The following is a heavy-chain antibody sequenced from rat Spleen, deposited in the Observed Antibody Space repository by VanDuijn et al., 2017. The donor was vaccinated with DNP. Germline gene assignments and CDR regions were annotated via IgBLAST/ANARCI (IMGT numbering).Heavy chain of an antibody. V-gene: IGHV2S75*01. Sequence: QVQLKESGPVLVQASETLSLTCTVSGFSLTNYGVIWVRQSPGKGLEWMGIIWGLGSTDYNSALKSRRSINKDTSNSQVFLKKNSLQTDDTAIYYCTREGLGYVRDAWGQGASVTVSS. CDR2: IWGLGST. J-gene: IGHJ4*01. CDR1: GFSLTNYG. CDR3: TREGLGYVRDA. D-gene: IGHD4-1*01.